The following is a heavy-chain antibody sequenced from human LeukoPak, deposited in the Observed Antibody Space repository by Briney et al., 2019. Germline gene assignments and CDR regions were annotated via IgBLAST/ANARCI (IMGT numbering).Heavy chain of an antibody. CDR2: ISSSGYTI. CDR3: VRDFLDPTGSYSWFDP. J-gene: IGHJ5*02. Sequence: GGSQSLSCTASGFTFRNYNMNWVRQAPGEGLEWVSFISSSGYTIYYADFVKGRFTISRDNAKNSVYLHLNRLRDEDTAVYYCVRDFLDPTGSYSWFDPWGQGTLVTVSS. CDR1: GFTFRNYN. V-gene: IGHV3-48*02. D-gene: IGHD1-26*01.